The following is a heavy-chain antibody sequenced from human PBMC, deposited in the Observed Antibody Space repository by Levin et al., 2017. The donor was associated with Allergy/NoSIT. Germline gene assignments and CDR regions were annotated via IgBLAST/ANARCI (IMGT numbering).Heavy chain of an antibody. CDR3: AREGFWTD. J-gene: IGHJ4*02. CDR1: GFRFSDYY. CDR2: ISVSGRET. D-gene: IGHD3/OR15-3a*01. Sequence: PGESLKISCAATGFRFSDYYMSWIRQVPGKGLEWVSYISVSGRETNYADSVKGRFTIPRDNAMNSLSLQMNSLRVDDSAVYYCAREGFWTDWGQGTLVTVSS. V-gene: IGHV3-11*06.